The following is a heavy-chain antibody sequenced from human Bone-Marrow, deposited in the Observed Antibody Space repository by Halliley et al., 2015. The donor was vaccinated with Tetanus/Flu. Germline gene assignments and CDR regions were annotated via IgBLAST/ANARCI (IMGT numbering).Heavy chain of an antibody. CDR3: AKGRSSIFGVASGAAFYYYYGMDV. Sequence: SLRLSRAASGFTFSRCGMTWVRQAPGKGLEWVSGVSGSGGNTFYADAVKGRFTVSRDYSKNTLYLQINSLRAEDTAVYYCAKGRSSIFGVASGAAFYYYYGMDVWGQGTTVTVSS. D-gene: IGHD3-3*01. CDR2: VSGSGGNT. V-gene: IGHV3-23*01. CDR1: GFTFSRCG. J-gene: IGHJ6*02.